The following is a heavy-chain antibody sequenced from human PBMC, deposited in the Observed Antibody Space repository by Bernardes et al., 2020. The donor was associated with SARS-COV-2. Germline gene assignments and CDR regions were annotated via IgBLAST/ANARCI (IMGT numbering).Heavy chain of an antibody. D-gene: IGHD4-17*01. CDR2: ISSTSSTI. J-gene: IGHJ4*02. Sequence: GGSLRLSCAASGFAFITYSMNWVRQAPGKGLEWVSHISSTSSTIYYADSVKGRFTISRDSAKNSLYLQMNSLRAEDTAMYYCARDYYGDYYFDYWGQGTLVTVSS. V-gene: IGHV3-48*01. CDR1: GFAFITYS. CDR3: ARDYYGDYYFDY.